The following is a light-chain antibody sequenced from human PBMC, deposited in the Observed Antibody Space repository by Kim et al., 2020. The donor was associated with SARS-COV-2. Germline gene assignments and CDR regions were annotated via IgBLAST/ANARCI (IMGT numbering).Light chain of an antibody. CDR2: RNN. Sequence: QAGLTQPPSVSKDLRQTATLTCAGNSNNVGDQGAAWLQQHQGHPPKLLSYRNNNRPSGISERLSASRSGNTASLTITRLQPEDEADYYCSAWDSSLSTWVFGGGTKLTVL. CDR1: SNNVGDQG. V-gene: IGLV10-54*01. J-gene: IGLJ3*02. CDR3: SAWDSSLSTWV.